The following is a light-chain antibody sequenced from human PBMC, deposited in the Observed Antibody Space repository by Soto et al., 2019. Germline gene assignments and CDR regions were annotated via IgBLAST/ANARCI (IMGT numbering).Light chain of an antibody. V-gene: IGKV1-5*03. CDR3: EQYYSYPYT. CDR2: KAS. J-gene: IGKJ2*01. CDR1: QSISTW. Sequence: DIQMTQSPSTLSASVGDRVTITCRASQSISTWLAWYQQKPGKAPNLLIYKASSLESGVPSRFSGNGSGTEFTLTISSLQSDDFATYYCEQYYSYPYTFGQGTKLEIK.